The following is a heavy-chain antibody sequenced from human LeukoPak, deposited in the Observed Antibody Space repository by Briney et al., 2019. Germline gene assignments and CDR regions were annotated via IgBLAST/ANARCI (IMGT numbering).Heavy chain of an antibody. J-gene: IGHJ4*02. D-gene: IGHD3-3*01. Sequence: SETLSLTCAVYGGSFSGYYWSWIRQPPGKGLEWIGEINHSGSTNYNPSLKSRVTISVDTSKNQFSLKLSSVTAADTAVYYCARARDFWSGYRKTFDYWGRGTLVTVSS. CDR2: INHSGST. V-gene: IGHV4-34*01. CDR1: GGSFSGYY. CDR3: ARARDFWSGYRKTFDY.